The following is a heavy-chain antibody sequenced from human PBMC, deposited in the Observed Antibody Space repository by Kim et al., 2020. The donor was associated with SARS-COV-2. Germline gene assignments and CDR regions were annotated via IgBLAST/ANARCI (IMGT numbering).Heavy chain of an antibody. CDR3: ARQAVGQWLVPRSWFDP. J-gene: IGHJ5*02. Sequence: SETLSLTCTVSGGSISSSSYYWGWIRQPPGKGLEWIGSIYYSGSTYYNPSLKSRVTISVDTSKNQFSLKLSSVTAADTAVYYCARQAVGQWLVPRSWFDPWGQGTMVTVSS. D-gene: IGHD6-19*01. V-gene: IGHV4-39*01. CDR2: IYYSGST. CDR1: GGSISSSSYY.